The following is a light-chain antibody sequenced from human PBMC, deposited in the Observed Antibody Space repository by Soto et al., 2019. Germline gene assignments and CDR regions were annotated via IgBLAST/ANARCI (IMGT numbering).Light chain of an antibody. Sequence: QAVVTQPPSASGTPGQRVTISCSGSTSNIESNNVDWYLQLPGTAPKLLIYGGNQRPSGIPDRFSGSKSGTSASLAISGLQSEDEGDYHCAAWDDSLNGPVFGGGTKVTVL. V-gene: IGLV1-44*01. J-gene: IGLJ3*02. CDR3: AAWDDSLNGPV. CDR1: TSNIESNN. CDR2: GGN.